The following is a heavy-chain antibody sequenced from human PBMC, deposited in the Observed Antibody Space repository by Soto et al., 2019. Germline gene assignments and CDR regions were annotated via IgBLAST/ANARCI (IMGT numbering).Heavy chain of an antibody. J-gene: IGHJ5*02. CDR3: ARGGSGTHLGWFDP. Sequence: QVQLVQSGAEVKKSGASVKVSCKASGYTFTNFGISWVRQAPGHGLEWMGWISPYKGNTNYAQKLKGRVTMTTDTSTSTAYMELRSLRSDDTAVYYCARGGSGTHLGWFDPWGQGTLVTVSS. CDR2: ISPYKGNT. CDR1: GYTFTNFG. D-gene: IGHD3-10*01. V-gene: IGHV1-18*01.